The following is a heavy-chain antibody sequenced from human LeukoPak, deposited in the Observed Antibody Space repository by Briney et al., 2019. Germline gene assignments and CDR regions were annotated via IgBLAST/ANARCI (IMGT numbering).Heavy chain of an antibody. J-gene: IGHJ3*02. CDR2: INPNSGGT. D-gene: IGHD2-15*01. CDR3: ASYCSGGSCYLDAFDI. V-gene: IGHV1-2*02. Sequence: ASVKVSCKASGYTFTSYGISWVRQAPGQGLEWMGWINPNSGGTNYAQKFQGRVTMTRDTSISTAYMELSRLRSDDTAVYYCASYCSGGSCYLDAFDIWGQGTMVTVSS. CDR1: GYTFTSYG.